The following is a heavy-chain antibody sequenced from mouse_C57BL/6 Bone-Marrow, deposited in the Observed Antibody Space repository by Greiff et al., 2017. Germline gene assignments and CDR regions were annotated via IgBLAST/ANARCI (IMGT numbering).Heavy chain of an antibody. CDR2: IYPRSGNT. J-gene: IGHJ4*01. CDR3: ASSRYDMDY. CDR1: GYTFTSYG. V-gene: IGHV1-81*01. D-gene: IGHD6-1*01. Sequence: QVQLQQSGAELARPGASVKLSCKASGYTFTSYGISWVKQRTGQGLEWIGEIYPRSGNTYYNEKFKGKATLTADKSSSTAYMELRSLTSEDSAVYFCASSRYDMDYWGQETSVTDPS.